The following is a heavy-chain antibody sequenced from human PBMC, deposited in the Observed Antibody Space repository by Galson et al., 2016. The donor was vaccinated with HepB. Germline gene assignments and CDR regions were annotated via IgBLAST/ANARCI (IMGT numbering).Heavy chain of an antibody. V-gene: IGHV3-30*04. D-gene: IGHD2-21*01. CDR2: ISYDGGSN. Sequence: SLRLSCAASGFTFSHYAMSWVRQAPGKGLQWVAVISYDGGSNYYADSVKGRFTISRDNSKNTLYLQMNSLRAEDAAVYYCARVIGGTLDALDTWGQGTMVTVSS. CDR1: GFTFSHYA. CDR3: ARVIGGTLDALDT. J-gene: IGHJ3*02.